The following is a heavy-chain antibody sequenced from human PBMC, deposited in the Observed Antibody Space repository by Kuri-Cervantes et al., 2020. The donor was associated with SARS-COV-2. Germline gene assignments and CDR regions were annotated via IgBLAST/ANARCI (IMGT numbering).Heavy chain of an antibody. D-gene: IGHD3-3*01. J-gene: IGHJ3*02. CDR1: GYTFTGYC. CDR3: ARAFRYYDFWSGSDAFDI. Sequence: ASVKVSCKASGYTFTGYCMHWVRQAPGQGLEWMGWINPNSGGTNYAQKFQGRVTMTRDTFISTAYMELSRLRSDDTAVYYCARAFRYYDFWSGSDAFDIWGQGTMVTVSS. V-gene: IGHV1-2*02. CDR2: INPNSGGT.